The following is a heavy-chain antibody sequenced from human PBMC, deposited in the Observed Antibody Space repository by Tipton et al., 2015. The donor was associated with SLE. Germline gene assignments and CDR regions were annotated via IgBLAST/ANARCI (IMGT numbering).Heavy chain of an antibody. V-gene: IGHV4-38-2*02. D-gene: IGHD6-19*01. CDR2: VYYTGNT. CDR3: WKVGSGWPRGDT. CDR1: GYSISSGYY. Sequence: TLSLTCSVSGYSISSGYYWGWIRQPPGKGLEWVGTVYYTGNTSYNPSLKSRVTISVDKSKNQFSLRLTSVTAADTAVYYCWKVGSGWPRGDTWGPGTLVAVSS. J-gene: IGHJ5*02.